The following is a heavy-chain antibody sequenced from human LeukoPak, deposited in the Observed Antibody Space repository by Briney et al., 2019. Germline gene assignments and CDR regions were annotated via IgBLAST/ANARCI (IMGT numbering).Heavy chain of an antibody. CDR3: AKGAYCSSTSCPYSAWTQNDY. Sequence: GGSLRLSCAASGFTFSSYGMHWVRQAPGKGLEWVAFIRYDGSNKYYADSVKGRFTISRDNSKNTLYLQMNSLRAEDTAVYYCAKGAYCSSTSCPYSAWTQNDYWGQGTLVTVSS. D-gene: IGHD2-2*01. V-gene: IGHV3-30*02. CDR2: IRYDGSNK. J-gene: IGHJ4*02. CDR1: GFTFSSYG.